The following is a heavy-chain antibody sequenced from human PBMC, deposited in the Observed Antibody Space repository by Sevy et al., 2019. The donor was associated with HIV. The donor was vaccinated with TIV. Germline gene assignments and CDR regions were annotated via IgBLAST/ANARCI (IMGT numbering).Heavy chain of an antibody. Sequence: GGSLRLSCAASGFTFSYYNMNWVRQAPGKGLEWVSSISSGSSYIFYVDSVKGRFTISRDNAKDSLFLQMNSLRAEETAVYYCARNLDYYASGPPDSWGRGTLVTVSS. J-gene: IGHJ4*02. D-gene: IGHD3-10*01. CDR3: ARNLDYYASGPPDS. CDR1: GFTFSYYN. V-gene: IGHV3-21*01. CDR2: ISSGSSYI.